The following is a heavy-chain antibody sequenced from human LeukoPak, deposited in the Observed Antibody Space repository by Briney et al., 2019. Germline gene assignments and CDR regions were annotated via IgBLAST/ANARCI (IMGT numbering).Heavy chain of an antibody. Sequence: SETLSLTCTVSGGSISGGDYYWSWIRQSPGKGLEWIGCIYYSGRTYYNPSLKSRVTISVDTSKNQFSLKLSSMTAADTAVYYCAREASSWVSFPTVTTGPDYWGQGTLVTVSS. J-gene: IGHJ4*02. CDR2: IYYSGRT. V-gene: IGHV4-30-4*01. CDR1: GGSISGGDYY. D-gene: IGHD4-17*01. CDR3: AREASSWVSFPTVTTGPDY.